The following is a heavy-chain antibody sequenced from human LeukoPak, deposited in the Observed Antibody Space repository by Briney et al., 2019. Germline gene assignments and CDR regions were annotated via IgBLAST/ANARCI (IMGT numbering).Heavy chain of an antibody. CDR1: GYTFTGYY. D-gene: IGHD2-15*01. J-gene: IGHJ4*02. Sequence: ASVKVSCKASGYTFTGYYMHWVRQAPGQGLEWMGWINPNSGGTNYAQKFQGRVTMTRDTSISTAYMELSRLKFDDTAVYYCARSLSEGYVDYWGQGTLVTVSS. CDR2: INPNSGGT. V-gene: IGHV1-2*02. CDR3: ARSLSEGYVDY.